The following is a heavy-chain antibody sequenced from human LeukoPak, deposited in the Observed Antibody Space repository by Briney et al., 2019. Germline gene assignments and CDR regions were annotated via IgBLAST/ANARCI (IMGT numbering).Heavy chain of an antibody. V-gene: IGHV3-30*04. Sequence: PGGSLRLSCAVSGFTFSSYAMHWVRQAPGKGLEWVAVISSDGSNKYYADSVKGRFTISRDNSKNTLYLQMNSLRAEDTAVYYCARGGFRRGYSYGYWFDPWGQGTLVTVSS. J-gene: IGHJ5*02. CDR3: ARGGFRRGYSYGYWFDP. D-gene: IGHD5-18*01. CDR2: ISSDGSNK. CDR1: GFTFSSYA.